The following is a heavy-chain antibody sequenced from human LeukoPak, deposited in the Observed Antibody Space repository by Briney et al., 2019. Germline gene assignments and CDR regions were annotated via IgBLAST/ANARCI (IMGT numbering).Heavy chain of an antibody. CDR3: ARDGIVATSGYHYGMDV. CDR1: GYTFTSYG. J-gene: IGHJ6*02. D-gene: IGHD5-12*01. CDR2: ISAYNGNT. Sequence: GASVKVSCKASGYTFTSYGISWVRQAPGQGLEWMGWISAYNGNTNYAQKLQGRVTMTTDTSTSTAYMELRSLRSDDTAVYYCARDGIVATSGYHYGMDVWGQGTTVTVSS. V-gene: IGHV1-18*01.